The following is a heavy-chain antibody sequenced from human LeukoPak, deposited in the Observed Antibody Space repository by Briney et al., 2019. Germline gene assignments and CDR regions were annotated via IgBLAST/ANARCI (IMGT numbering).Heavy chain of an antibody. CDR1: GGSFSGYY. J-gene: IGHJ4*02. Sequence: PSETLSLTCAVYGGSFSGYYWSWIRQPPGKGLEWIGEINHSGSTNYNPSLKSRVTISVDTSKNQFSLKLSSVTAADTAVYYCARRSAYTFTGEQTITFDYWGQGTLVTVSS. CDR2: INHSGST. CDR3: ARRSAYTFTGEQTITFDY. V-gene: IGHV4-34*01. D-gene: IGHD3-16*01.